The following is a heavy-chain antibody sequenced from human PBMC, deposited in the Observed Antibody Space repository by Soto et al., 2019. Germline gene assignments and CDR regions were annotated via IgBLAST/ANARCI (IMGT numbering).Heavy chain of an antibody. D-gene: IGHD3-22*01. Sequence: PGGSLRLSCAASGFTFSSYAMSWVRQAPGKGLEWVSVISGRGGSTYYADSVKGRFTISRDNSKNTLYLQMNSLRAEDTAVHYCAKVRDSSGYYSNPLFDYWGQGTLVTVSS. J-gene: IGHJ4*02. CDR2: ISGRGGST. CDR1: GFTFSSYA. V-gene: IGHV3-23*01. CDR3: AKVRDSSGYYSNPLFDY.